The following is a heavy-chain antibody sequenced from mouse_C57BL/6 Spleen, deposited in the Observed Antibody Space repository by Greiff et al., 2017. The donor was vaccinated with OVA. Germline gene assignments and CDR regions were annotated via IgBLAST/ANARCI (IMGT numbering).Heavy chain of an antibody. V-gene: IGHV6-3*01. Sequence: EVMLVESGGGLVQPGGSMKLSCVASGFTFSNYWMNWVRQSPEKGLEWVAQIRLKSDNYATHYAESVKGRFTISRDDSKSSVYLQMNNLRAEDTGIYYCTGGWLPYYFDYWGQGTTLTVSS. CDR3: TGGWLPYYFDY. J-gene: IGHJ2*01. CDR2: IRLKSDNYAT. D-gene: IGHD2-3*01. CDR1: GFTFSNYW.